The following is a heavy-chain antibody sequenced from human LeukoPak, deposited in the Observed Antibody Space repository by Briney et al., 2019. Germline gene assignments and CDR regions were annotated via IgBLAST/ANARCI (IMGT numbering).Heavy chain of an antibody. CDR1: DGSFSGYY. CDR2: INHSGST. Sequence: SETLSLTCAVYDGSFSGYYWSWIRQPPGKGLEWIGEINHSGSTNYNPSLKSRVTISVDTSKNQFSLKLSSVTAADTAVYYCARGWGGSYFGYFDYWGQGTLVTVSS. J-gene: IGHJ4*02. CDR3: ARGWGGSYFGYFDY. V-gene: IGHV4-34*01. D-gene: IGHD1-26*01.